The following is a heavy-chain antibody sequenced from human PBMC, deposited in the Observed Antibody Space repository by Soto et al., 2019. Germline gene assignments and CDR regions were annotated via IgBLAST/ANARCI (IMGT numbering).Heavy chain of an antibody. V-gene: IGHV3-23*01. J-gene: IGHJ6*03. CDR2: ISGSGGST. CDR3: AKCAYGPGRYYYYMDV. D-gene: IGHD3-10*01. CDR1: GFTFSSYA. Sequence: GGSLRLSCAASGFTFSSYAMSWVRQAPGKGLEWVSAISGSGGSTYYADSVKGRFTISRDNSKNTLYLQMNSLRAEDTAVYYCAKCAYGPGRYYYYMDVWGKGTTVTVSS.